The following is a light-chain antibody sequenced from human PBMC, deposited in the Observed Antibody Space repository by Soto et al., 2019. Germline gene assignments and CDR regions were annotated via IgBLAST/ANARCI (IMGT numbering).Light chain of an antibody. V-gene: IGLV1-47*01. Sequence: QSALTQSPSASGTPGQRVIISCSGTSSNIGTNYVYWYQQLPGTAPKVLIYSNDKRPSGVPNRFSGSKSGTSASLAISGLRSEDEADYYCAAWDDSLSGPLFGGGTQLTVL. J-gene: IGLJ2*01. CDR1: SSNIGTNY. CDR2: SND. CDR3: AAWDDSLSGPL.